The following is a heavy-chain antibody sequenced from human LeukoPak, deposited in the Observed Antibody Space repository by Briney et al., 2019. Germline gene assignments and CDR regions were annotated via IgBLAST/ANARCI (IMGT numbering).Heavy chain of an antibody. V-gene: IGHV3-74*01. J-gene: IGHJ4*02. CDR3: ARRIAAAAAPYYFDY. CDR2: INSDGSST. CDR1: GFTFSSYW. D-gene: IGHD6-13*01. Sequence: GGSLRLSCAASGFTFSSYWMHWVRQAPGKGLLWVSRINSDGSSTSYADSVKGRFTISRDNAKDTLYLQMNSLRAEDTAVYYCARRIAAAAAPYYFDYWGQGTLVTVSS.